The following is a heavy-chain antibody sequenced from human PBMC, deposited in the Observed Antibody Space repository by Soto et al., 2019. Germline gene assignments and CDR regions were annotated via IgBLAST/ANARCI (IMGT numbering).Heavy chain of an antibody. CDR3: AGSTYYYDSSGYQRANFDY. CDR2: IYYSGST. Sequence: SETLSLTCTVSGGSISSYYWSWIRQPPGKGLEWIGYIYYSGSTNYNPSLKSRVTISVDTSKNQFSLKLSSVTAADTAVYYCAGSTYYYDSSGYQRANFDYWGQGTLVTVSS. CDR1: GGSISSYY. J-gene: IGHJ4*02. D-gene: IGHD3-22*01. V-gene: IGHV4-59*01.